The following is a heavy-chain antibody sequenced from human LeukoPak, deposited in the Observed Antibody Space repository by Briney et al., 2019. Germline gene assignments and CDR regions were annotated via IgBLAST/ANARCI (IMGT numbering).Heavy chain of an antibody. CDR2: INHSGST. V-gene: IGHV4-39*07. CDR3: ARSPGLPQDY. D-gene: IGHD1-14*01. Sequence: PSETLSLTCTVSGGSISSSSYYWGWIRQPPGKGLEWIGEINHSGSTNYNPSLKSRVTISVDTSKNQFSLKLSSVTAADTAVYYCARSPGLPQDYWGQGTLVTVSS. J-gene: IGHJ4*02. CDR1: GGSISSSSYY.